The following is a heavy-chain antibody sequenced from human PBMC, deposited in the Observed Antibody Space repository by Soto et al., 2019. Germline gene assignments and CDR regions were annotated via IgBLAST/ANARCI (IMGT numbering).Heavy chain of an antibody. CDR1: GYSFTSYC. D-gene: IGHD6-19*01. V-gene: IGHV5-10-1*01. Sequence: PGESLKISCKGSGYSFTSYCISLVCQMPGKGLERMGRIDPSDSYTNYSPSFQGHVTISADKSISTAYLQWSSLKASDTAMYYCANSYSSGRSYGMDVWGQGTTVTVSS. CDR3: ANSYSSGRSYGMDV. CDR2: IDPSDSYT. J-gene: IGHJ6*02.